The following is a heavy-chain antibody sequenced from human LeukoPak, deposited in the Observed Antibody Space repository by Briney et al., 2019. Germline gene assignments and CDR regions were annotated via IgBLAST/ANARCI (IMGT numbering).Heavy chain of an antibody. J-gene: IGHJ3*02. D-gene: IGHD1-26*01. CDR2: IYYSGST. V-gene: IGHV4-59*01. CDR1: GGSISSYY. Sequence: PSETLSLTCTVSGGSISSYYWSWIRQPPGKGLEWIGYIYYSGSTNYNPSLKSRVTISVDTSKNQFSLKLSSVTAADTAVYYCATVVGAHKNDAFDIWGQGTMVTVSS. CDR3: ATVVGAHKNDAFDI.